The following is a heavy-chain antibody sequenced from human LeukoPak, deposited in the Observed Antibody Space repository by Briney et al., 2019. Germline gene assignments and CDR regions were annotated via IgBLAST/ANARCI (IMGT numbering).Heavy chain of an antibody. D-gene: IGHD4-17*01. V-gene: IGHV3-74*01. CDR2: IKSDGSIT. Sequence: SGGSLRRSCAGSGFTFSYYWMRWVRQAPGKGRVWGSGIKSDGSITSYADSVKGLFTISRDKEKNTLYLQLNSLRAEDTAMYSCARDPFYGDADLDSWGQGTLVTVFS. CDR3: ARDPFYGDADLDS. CDR1: GFTFSYYW. J-gene: IGHJ4*02.